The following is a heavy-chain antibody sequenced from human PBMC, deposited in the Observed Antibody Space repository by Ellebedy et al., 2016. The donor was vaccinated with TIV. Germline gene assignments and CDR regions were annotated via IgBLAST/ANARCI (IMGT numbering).Heavy chain of an antibody. J-gene: IGHJ4*02. Sequence: SETLSLTXAVFGGSFNNYFWSWIRQPPGRGLEWVGEYTHYGTNNYNPSVRGRVTISADRSTNQFSLRLNSVTAADTAVYYCARGLRFGEFDYWGQGTLVTVSS. CDR1: GGSFNNYF. D-gene: IGHD3-10*01. V-gene: IGHV4-34*01. CDR3: ARGLRFGEFDY. CDR2: YTHYGTN.